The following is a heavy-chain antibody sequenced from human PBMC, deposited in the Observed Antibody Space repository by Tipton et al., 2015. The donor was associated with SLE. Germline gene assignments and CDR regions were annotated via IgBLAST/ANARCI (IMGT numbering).Heavy chain of an antibody. J-gene: IGHJ6*02. CDR2: INHSGST. Sequence: TLSLTCAVYGGSFSGYYWSWIRQPPGKGLEWIGEINHSGSTNYNPSLKSRVTISVDTSKNQFSLKLSSVTAADTAVYYCAREGAQYYYYYGMDVWGQGTTVTVSS. CDR1: GGSFSGYY. V-gene: IGHV4-34*01. D-gene: IGHD3-16*01. CDR3: AREGAQYYYYYGMDV.